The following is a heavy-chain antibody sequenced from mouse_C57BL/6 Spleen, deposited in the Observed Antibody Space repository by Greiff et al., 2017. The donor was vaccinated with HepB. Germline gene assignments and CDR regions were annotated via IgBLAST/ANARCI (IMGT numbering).Heavy chain of an antibody. V-gene: IGHV1-81*01. Sequence: QVQLQQSGAELARPGASVKLSCKASGYTFTSYGLSWVKQRTGQGLEWIGEIYPRSGNTYYNEKFKGKATLTADKSSSTAYMELRSLTSADSAVYFCARTTVVAEDYFDYWGQGTTLTVSS. J-gene: IGHJ2*01. CDR1: GYTFTSYG. D-gene: IGHD1-1*01. CDR3: ARTTVVAEDYFDY. CDR2: IYPRSGNT.